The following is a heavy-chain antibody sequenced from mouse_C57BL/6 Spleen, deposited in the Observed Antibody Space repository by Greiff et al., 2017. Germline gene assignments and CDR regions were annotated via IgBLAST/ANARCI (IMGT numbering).Heavy chain of an antibody. Sequence: VQLQQSGAELVRPGASVTLSCKASGYTFTDYEMHWVKQTPVHGLEWIGAIDPETGGTAYNQKFKGKAILTADKSSSTAYMELRSLTSEDSAVYYCTRWLRRDVDHAMDYWGQGTSVTVSS. J-gene: IGHJ4*01. CDR1: GYTFTDYE. V-gene: IGHV1-15*01. D-gene: IGHD2-2*01. CDR3: TRWLRRDVDHAMDY. CDR2: IDPETGGT.